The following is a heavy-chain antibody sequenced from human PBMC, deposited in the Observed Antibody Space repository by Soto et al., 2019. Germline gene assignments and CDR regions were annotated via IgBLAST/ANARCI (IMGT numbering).Heavy chain of an antibody. Sequence: GGSLRLSCAASGFTFSSYWMSWVRQAPGKGLEWVAIIKQDGSEKYYVDSVKGRFTISRDNAKNSLYLQMNSLRAEDTAVYYCARDRHVVGATCFDYWGQGTLVTVSS. CDR3: ARDRHVVGATCFDY. CDR2: IKQDGSEK. V-gene: IGHV3-7*01. D-gene: IGHD1-26*01. J-gene: IGHJ4*02. CDR1: GFTFSSYW.